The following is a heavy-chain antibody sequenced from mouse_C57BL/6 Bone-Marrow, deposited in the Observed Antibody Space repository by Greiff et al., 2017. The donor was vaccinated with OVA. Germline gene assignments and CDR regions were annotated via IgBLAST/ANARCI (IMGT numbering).Heavy chain of an antibody. CDR2: INPSTGGT. CDR3: ARRGWDRGNYFDY. Sequence: VQLQQSGPELVKPGASVKISCKASGYSFTGYYMNWVKQSPEKSLEWIGEINPSTGGTTYNQKFKAKATLTVDKSSSTAYMQLKSLTSEDSAVYYGARRGWDRGNYFDYWGQGTTLTVSS. V-gene: IGHV1-42*01. CDR1: GYSFTGYY. J-gene: IGHJ2*01. D-gene: IGHD3-3*01.